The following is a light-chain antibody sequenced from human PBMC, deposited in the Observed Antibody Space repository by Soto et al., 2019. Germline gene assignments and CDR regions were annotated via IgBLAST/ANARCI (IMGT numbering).Light chain of an antibody. Sequence: QSALTQPASVSGSLGQSITISCTGTSRDVGFYKFVSWYQHHPGKAPKLLIYEVTNRPSGVSDRFSGSKSGNTASLTISGLQADDEADYYCSSYRSSTTLFGGGTKLT. CDR2: EVT. CDR1: SRDVGFYKF. CDR3: SSYRSSTTL. J-gene: IGLJ3*02. V-gene: IGLV2-14*01.